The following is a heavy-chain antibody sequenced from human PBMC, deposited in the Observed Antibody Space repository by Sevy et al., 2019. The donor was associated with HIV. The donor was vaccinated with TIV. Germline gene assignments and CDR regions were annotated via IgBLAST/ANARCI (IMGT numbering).Heavy chain of an antibody. J-gene: IGHJ4*02. CDR3: TSALATADTPEYYFDY. Sequence: GGSLRLSCTSSGFTFGDYAMSWFRQAPGKGLEWVAFIRRNSHEPYGGKTEYAASVKGRFNISRDNSKSIAYLQMNSLKTQDTAVYYCTSALATADTPEYYFDYWGQGILVTVSS. D-gene: IGHD5-12*01. V-gene: IGHV3-49*03. CDR1: GFTFGDYA. CDR2: IRRNSHEPYGGKT.